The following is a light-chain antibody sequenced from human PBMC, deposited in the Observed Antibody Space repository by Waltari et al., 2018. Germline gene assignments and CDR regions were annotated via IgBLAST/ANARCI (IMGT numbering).Light chain of an antibody. CDR2: GAS. J-gene: IGKJ4*01. V-gene: IGKV3-15*01. Sequence: LTQSPASLSVSPGDTVILPCRASQSVRTNLVWYHQKAGQAPRTLIYGASTRPSGVPSRFSGSGSETEFTLIISSLQSEDAAVYFCQQYYVWPPITFGGGTKLEI. CDR1: QSVRTN. CDR3: QQYYVWPPIT.